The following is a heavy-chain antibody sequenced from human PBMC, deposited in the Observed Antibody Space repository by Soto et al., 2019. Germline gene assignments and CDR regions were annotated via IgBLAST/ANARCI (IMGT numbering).Heavy chain of an antibody. CDR1: GGSISSGGYY. Sequence: PSETLSLTCTVSGGSISSGGYYWSWIRQHPGKGLEWIGYIYYSGSTYYNPSLKNRVTISVDTSKNQFSLKLSSVTAADTAVYYCARVAADYYDSSGLAFIWGQGTMVTVSS. V-gene: IGHV4-31*03. CDR2: IYYSGST. CDR3: ARVAADYYDSSGLAFI. D-gene: IGHD3-22*01. J-gene: IGHJ3*02.